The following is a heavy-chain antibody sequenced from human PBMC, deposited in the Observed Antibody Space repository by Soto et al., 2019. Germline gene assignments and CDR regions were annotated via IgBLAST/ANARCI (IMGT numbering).Heavy chain of an antibody. V-gene: IGHV3-74*03. Sequence: PGGSLRLSCAASGFTFSNYWMHWIRQAPGKGLVWVSRISHDERTTTYADSVKGRFTISRDNAKNTVFLEMKSLRAENTAVYYCARGGASHAHPPNHWRQGSLVTVFS. D-gene: IGHD2-8*01. CDR3: ARGGASHAHPPNH. CDR1: GFTFSNYW. J-gene: IGHJ5*02. CDR2: ISHDERTT.